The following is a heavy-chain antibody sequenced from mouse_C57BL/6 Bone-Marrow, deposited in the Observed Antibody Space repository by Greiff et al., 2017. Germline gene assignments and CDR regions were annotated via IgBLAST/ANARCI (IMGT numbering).Heavy chain of an antibody. CDR2: IDPNSGGT. J-gene: IGHJ3*01. D-gene: IGHD1-1*02. Sequence: QVQLQQPGAELVKPGASVKLSCKASGYTFTSYWMHWVKQRPGRGLEWIGRIDPNSGGTKYNEKFKSKATLTVDKPSSTAYRQLSSLTSEDSAVYYCARAKGLWQAWLAYWGQGTLVTVSA. CDR1: GYTFTSYW. V-gene: IGHV1-72*01. CDR3: ARAKGLWQAWLAY.